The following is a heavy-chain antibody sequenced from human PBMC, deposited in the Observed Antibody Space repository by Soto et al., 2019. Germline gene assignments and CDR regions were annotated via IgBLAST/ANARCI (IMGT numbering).Heavy chain of an antibody. Sequence: PSETLSLTCTVSGGSISPYYWSWIRQPPGRGLEWIGYIYYSGSTNYNPPLKSRVTISVDTSKNQFSLKLSSVTAADTAVYYCARDIGGYYDSSSYANWGQGTLVTVSS. V-gene: IGHV4-59*01. D-gene: IGHD3-22*01. J-gene: IGHJ4*02. CDR1: GGSISPYY. CDR2: IYYSGST. CDR3: ARDIGGYYDSSSYAN.